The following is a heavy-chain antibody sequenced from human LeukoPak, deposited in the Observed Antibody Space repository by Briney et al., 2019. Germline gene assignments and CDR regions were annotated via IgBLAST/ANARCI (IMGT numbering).Heavy chain of an antibody. CDR3: ARWSESYSDLGFDY. D-gene: IGHD1-26*01. CDR2: IYTNGST. CDR1: GASISSYY. Sequence: EALSLTFTVSGASISSYYWSWIRQPAAPGLEWIGGIYTNGSTNYNPSVKRRVTMSIDTSKNQFSLKLSSVTGEDTAVYYCARWSESYSDLGFDYWGQGTLVTVSS. J-gene: IGHJ4*02. V-gene: IGHV4-4*07.